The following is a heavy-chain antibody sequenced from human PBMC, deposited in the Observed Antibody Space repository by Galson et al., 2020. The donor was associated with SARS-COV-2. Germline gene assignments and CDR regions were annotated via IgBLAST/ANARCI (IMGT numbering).Heavy chain of an antibody. D-gene: IGHD3-16*01. V-gene: IGHV3-30*04. CDR2: ISYDGSNK. CDR3: ANLGGYHPVGY. J-gene: IGHJ4*02. Sequence: LSLTCAASGVPFSSYPMHWVRQAPGKGLEWVAVISYDGSNKYYADSVKGRFTISRDNSKNTLYLQMNSLRAEDTAVYYCANLGGYHPVGYWGQGTLVTVSS. CDR1: GVPFSSYP.